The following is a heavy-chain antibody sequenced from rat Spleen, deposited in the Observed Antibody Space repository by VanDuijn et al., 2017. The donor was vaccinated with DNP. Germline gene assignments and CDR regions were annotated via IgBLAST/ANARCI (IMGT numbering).Heavy chain of an antibody. D-gene: IGHD5-1*01. J-gene: IGHJ2*01. Sequence: EVQLVESGGGLVQPGRSLKLSCAASGFTFSYYGMAWVRQAPTKGLEWVASISIGGVNTYYRDSVKGRFTISRDNARNTQYLQMESLRSKDTATYYGVTQRMGGFDYWGKGVMVTVSS. CDR3: VTQRMGGFDY. CDR2: ISIGGVNT. CDR1: GFTFSYYG. V-gene: IGHV5S13*01.